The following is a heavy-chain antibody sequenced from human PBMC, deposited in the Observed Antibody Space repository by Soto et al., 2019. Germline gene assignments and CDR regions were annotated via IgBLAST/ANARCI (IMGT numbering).Heavy chain of an antibody. D-gene: IGHD6-19*01. CDR2: IYFSGNT. V-gene: IGHV4-30-4*01. Sequence: PSETLSLTCTVSGDSISSGDYYLSWIRQPPGKGLEWIGYIYFSGNTYYNPSLKGRITMSVDTSKNQFSLKLSSVTAADTAVYYCARASSSGWYTFDYWGQGSLVTVSS. CDR1: GDSISSGDYY. J-gene: IGHJ4*02. CDR3: ARASSSGWYTFDY.